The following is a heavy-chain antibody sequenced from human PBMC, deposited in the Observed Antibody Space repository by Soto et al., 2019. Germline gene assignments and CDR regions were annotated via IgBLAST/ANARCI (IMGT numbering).Heavy chain of an antibody. CDR2: TNGRGSTA. J-gene: IGHJ3*02. V-gene: IGHV3-23*01. CDR1: GFHFSSYA. Sequence: TGGSLRLSCAASGFHFSSYAMSSVRQAPGKGLEWVSATNGRGSTAYYADSVKGRFTISRDNSKNTLYLQLNSLRVEDTAMYYCARTEVSHGAFDIWGQGTMVTVSS. CDR3: ARTEVSHGAFDI.